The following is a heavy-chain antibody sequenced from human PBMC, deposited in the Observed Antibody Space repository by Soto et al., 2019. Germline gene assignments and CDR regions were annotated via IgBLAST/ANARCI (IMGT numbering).Heavy chain of an antibody. Sequence: SETLSLTCTVSGGSISSGDYYWSWIRQPPGKGLEWIGYIYYSGSTYYNPSLKSRVTISVDTSKDQVSLRLRSVTRADTAVYYCARDQYDFRSGSYYYAMEVWGQGTKVTVSS. CDR2: IYYSGST. CDR3: ARDQYDFRSGSYYYAMEV. V-gene: IGHV4-30-4*02. J-gene: IGHJ6*02. CDR1: GGSISSGDYY. D-gene: IGHD3-3*01.